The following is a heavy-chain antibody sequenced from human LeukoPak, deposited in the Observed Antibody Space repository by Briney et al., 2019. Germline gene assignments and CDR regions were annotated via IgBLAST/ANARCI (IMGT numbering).Heavy chain of an antibody. CDR1: GGSISCSY. CDR2: IFYSGST. D-gene: IGHD1-1*01. V-gene: IGHV4-59*01. Sequence: SETLSLTCTVSGGSISCSYWTWIRQPPGKGLEWIGYIFYSGSTDYNSSLKSRVTISVDTSKNQFSLKLSSVTAADTAVYYCARAQLNLLVDFGMDVWGQGTTVTVSS. CDR3: ARAQLNLLVDFGMDV. J-gene: IGHJ6*02.